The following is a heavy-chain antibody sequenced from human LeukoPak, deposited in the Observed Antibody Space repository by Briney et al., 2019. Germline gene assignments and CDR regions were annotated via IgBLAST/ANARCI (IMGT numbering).Heavy chain of an antibody. V-gene: IGHV3-30-3*01. D-gene: IGHD1-26*01. CDR2: ISYDGSNK. Sequence: GGSLRLSCAASGFTFNSYAMHWVRQAPGKGLEWVALISYDGSNKYYADSVKGRFTISRDNSKNTLYLQMNSLRAEDTAVYYCATESGTYSGTCFDYWGQGNLVTVSS. J-gene: IGHJ4*02. CDR1: GFTFNSYA. CDR3: ATESGTYSGTCFDY.